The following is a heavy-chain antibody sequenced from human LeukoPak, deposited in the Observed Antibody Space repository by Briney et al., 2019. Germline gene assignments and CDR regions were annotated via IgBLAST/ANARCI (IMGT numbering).Heavy chain of an antibody. D-gene: IGHD3-3*01. V-gene: IGHV4-59*01. Sequence: SETLSLTCTASGGSISSYYWSWIRQPPGKGLEWIGYIYYSGSTDYNPSLKSRVTISGDTSKNQFSLKLSTVTAADTAVYYCARADITIFGVVSDAFDIWGQGTMVTVSS. CDR3: ARADITIFGVVSDAFDI. CDR2: IYYSGST. CDR1: GGSISSYY. J-gene: IGHJ3*02.